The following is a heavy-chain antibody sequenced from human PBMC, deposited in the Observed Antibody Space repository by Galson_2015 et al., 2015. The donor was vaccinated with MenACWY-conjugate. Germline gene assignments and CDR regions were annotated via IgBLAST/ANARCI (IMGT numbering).Heavy chain of an antibody. CDR2: IDGNGGST. D-gene: IGHD5-18*01. J-gene: IGHJ3*02. V-gene: IGHV3-23*01. CDR3: AKDSGYSYGHAFDI. CDR1: GFTFSNYA. Sequence: SVKLSCAASGFTFSNYALHWVRQAPGQGLEWVSRIDGNGGSTNYAESVKGRFSISRDISKNTLYLQMNSLRAEDTAVYYCAKDSGYSYGHAFDIWGQGTMVAVSS.